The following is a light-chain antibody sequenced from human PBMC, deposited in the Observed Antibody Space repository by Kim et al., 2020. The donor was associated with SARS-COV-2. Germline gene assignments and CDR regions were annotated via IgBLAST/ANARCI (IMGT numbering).Light chain of an antibody. CDR3: NSRDSNGNHLV. CDR2: GKN. Sequence: AWGQSVRITCQGDSLRNYFASWYQQRPGQAHILVIYGKNSRPSGIPDRFSGSSSGSTASLTITGAQAEEEADYYCNSRDSNGNHLVFGGGTQLTVL. V-gene: IGLV3-19*01. CDR1: SLRNYF. J-gene: IGLJ2*01.